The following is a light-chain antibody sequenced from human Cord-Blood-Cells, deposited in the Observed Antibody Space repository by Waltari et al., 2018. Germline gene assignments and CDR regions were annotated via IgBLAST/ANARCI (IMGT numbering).Light chain of an antibody. CDR3: QSYDSSNSWV. CDR1: SGSIASNS. Sequence: NFMLTQPHSVSESPGKTVTISCTRSSGSIASNSVQCYQQRPGSAPTTVIYEDNQRPSGVPDRFSGSIDSSSNSASLTISGLKTEDEADYYCQSYDSSNSWVFGGGTKLTVL. CDR2: EDN. J-gene: IGLJ3*02. V-gene: IGLV6-57*03.